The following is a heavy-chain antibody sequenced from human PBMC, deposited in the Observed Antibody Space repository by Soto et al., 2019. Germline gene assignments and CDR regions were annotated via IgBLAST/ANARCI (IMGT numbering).Heavy chain of an antibody. D-gene: IGHD2-2*01. V-gene: IGHV3-48*01. CDR2: ISSSSSTI. J-gene: IGHJ6*03. Sequence: GGSLRLSCAASGFTFSSYSMNWVRQAPGKGLEWVSYISSSSSTIYYADSVKGRFTISRDNAKNSLYLQMNSLRAEDTAVYYCARAIVVVPNYMDVWGKGTTVTVPS. CDR3: ARAIVVVPNYMDV. CDR1: GFTFSSYS.